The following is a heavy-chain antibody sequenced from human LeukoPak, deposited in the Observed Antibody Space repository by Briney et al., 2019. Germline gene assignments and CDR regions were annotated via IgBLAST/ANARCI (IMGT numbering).Heavy chain of an antibody. CDR3: TSCRELLCPYGGFDP. CDR2: ISGRGGDS. J-gene: IGHJ5*02. Sequence: GGSLRLSCAASGFNFTNHAMSWVRQVPGKGLEWVATISGRGGDSYYADSVKGRFTISRDNSKNSRHLQMNSLRAEDTAVYFCTSCRELLCPYGGFDPWGQGILVTVSS. CDR1: GFNFTNHA. V-gene: IGHV3-23*01. D-gene: IGHD1-26*01.